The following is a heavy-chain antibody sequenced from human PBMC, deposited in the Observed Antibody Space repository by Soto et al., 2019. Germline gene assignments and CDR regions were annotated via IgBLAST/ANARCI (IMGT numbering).Heavy chain of an antibody. CDR3: ARDCSGGSCYSGPDYYYYGMDV. CDR1: GGTFSSYA. V-gene: IGHV1-69*13. D-gene: IGHD2-15*01. J-gene: IGHJ6*02. Sequence: SVKVSCKASGGTFSSYAISWVRQAPGQGLEWMGGIIPIFGTANYAQKFQGRVTITADESTSTAYMELSSLRSEDTAVYYCARDCSGGSCYSGPDYYYYGMDVSGQGTTVTVSS. CDR2: IIPIFGTA.